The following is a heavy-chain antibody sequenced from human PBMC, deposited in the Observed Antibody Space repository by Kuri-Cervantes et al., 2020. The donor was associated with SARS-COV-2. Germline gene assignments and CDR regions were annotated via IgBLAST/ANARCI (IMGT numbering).Heavy chain of an antibody. J-gene: IGHJ4*02. D-gene: IGHD3-10*01. Sequence: ASVKVSCKASGYTFTGNYMNWVRQAPGQGLEWMGSSNPNSGGTNNAQKSQGRVTMTRDTSINTAYMELSRLRSDDTAVYYCARVLRAFHPLRECGAYYFDYWGQGTLVTVSS. CDR2: SNPNSGGT. V-gene: IGHV1-2*02. CDR3: ARVLRAFHPLRECGAYYFDY. CDR1: GYTFTGNY.